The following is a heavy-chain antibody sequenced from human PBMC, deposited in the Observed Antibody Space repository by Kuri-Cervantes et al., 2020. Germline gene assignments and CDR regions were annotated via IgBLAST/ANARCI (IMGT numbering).Heavy chain of an antibody. CDR2: ISWNSGSI. V-gene: IGHV3-9*01. J-gene: IGHJ5*02. D-gene: IGHD3-10*01. CDR1: GFTFDDYA. CDR3: AKHRRTVRGVIISHNWFDP. Sequence: SLKISCAASGFTFDDYAMHWVRQAPGKGLEWVSGISWNSGSIGYGDSVKGRFTISRDNAKNSLYLQMNSLRAEDTALYYCAKHRRTVRGVIISHNWFDPWGQGTLVTVSS.